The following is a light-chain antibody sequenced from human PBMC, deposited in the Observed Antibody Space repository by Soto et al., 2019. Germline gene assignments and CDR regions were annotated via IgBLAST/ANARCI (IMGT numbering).Light chain of an antibody. Sequence: DIQMTQSPSTLAASVGGTVTITCRASESIDNWLAWYQQKPGKSPKLLIFSSSTLVRGVPSRFSGRGSGTEFTLTISSLQADDYATFYCQQYHNDWTFGQGTKVDIK. V-gene: IGKV1-5*01. CDR2: SSS. J-gene: IGKJ1*01. CDR3: QQYHNDWT. CDR1: ESIDNW.